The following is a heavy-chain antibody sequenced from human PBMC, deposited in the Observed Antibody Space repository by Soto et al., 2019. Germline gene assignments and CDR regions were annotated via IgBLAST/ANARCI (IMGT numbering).Heavy chain of an antibody. CDR2: IDPSDSYT. D-gene: IGHD3-22*01. Sequence: EVQLVQSGAEVKKPGESLRISCKDSGHSLTTYWISWVRQMPGKGLEWMGKIDPSDSYTNYSPSFQGHVTISADKSIRTAYLQWSSLKASDTAMYYCARHGDNSDFGIDYWGQGTLLTVSS. J-gene: IGHJ4*02. CDR1: GHSLTTYW. CDR3: ARHGDNSDFGIDY. V-gene: IGHV5-10-1*01.